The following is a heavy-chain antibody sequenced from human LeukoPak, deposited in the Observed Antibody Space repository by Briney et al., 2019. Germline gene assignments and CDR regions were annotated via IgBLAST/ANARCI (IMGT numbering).Heavy chain of an antibody. CDR3: AKDDRFLEWLIY. CDR1: GFTFSSYW. V-gene: IGHV3-23*01. J-gene: IGHJ4*02. D-gene: IGHD3-3*01. CDR2: ISGSGGST. Sequence: GGSLRLSCAASGFTFSSYWMHWVRQAPGKGLEWVSAISGSGGSTYYADSVKGRFTISRDNSKNTLYLQMNSLRAEDTAVYYCAKDDRFLEWLIYWGQGTLVTVSS.